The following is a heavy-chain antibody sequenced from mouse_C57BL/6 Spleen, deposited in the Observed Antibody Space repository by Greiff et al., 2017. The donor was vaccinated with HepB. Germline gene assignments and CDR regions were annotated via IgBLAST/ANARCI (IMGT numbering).Heavy chain of an antibody. CDR3: ARDGGDRYYAMDY. D-gene: IGHD3-3*01. Sequence: QVQLQQSGPELVKPGASVKISCKASGYAFSSSWMNWVKQRPGKGLEWIGRIYPGDGDTNYNGKFKGKATLTADKSSSTAYMQLSSLTSEDSAVYFCARDGGDRYYAMDYWGQGTSVTVSS. J-gene: IGHJ4*01. CDR1: GYAFSSSW. CDR2: IYPGDGDT. V-gene: IGHV1-82*01.